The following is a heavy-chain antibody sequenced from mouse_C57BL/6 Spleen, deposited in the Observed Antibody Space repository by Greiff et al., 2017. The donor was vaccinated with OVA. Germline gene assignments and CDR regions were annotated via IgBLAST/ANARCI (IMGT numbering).Heavy chain of an antibody. V-gene: IGHV14-4*01. CDR1: GFNIKDDY. Sequence: EVQLQESGAELVRPGASVKLSCTASGFNIKDDYMHWVKQRPEQGLEWIGWIDPENGDTEYASKFQGKATITADTSSNTAYLQLSSLTSEDTAVYYCTKGWLLPAYWGQGTLVTVSA. CDR2: IDPENGDT. CDR3: TKGWLLPAY. J-gene: IGHJ3*01. D-gene: IGHD2-3*01.